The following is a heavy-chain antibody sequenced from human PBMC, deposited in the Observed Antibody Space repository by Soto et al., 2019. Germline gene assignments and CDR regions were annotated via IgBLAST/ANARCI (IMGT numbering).Heavy chain of an antibody. J-gene: IGHJ4*02. CDR3: AKDMDYSNSGNFDY. D-gene: IGHD4-4*01. V-gene: IGHV3-9*01. CDR2: ISWNSGSI. CDR1: GFTFDDYA. Sequence: EVQLVESGGGLVQPGRSLRLSCAASGFTFDDYAMHWVRQAPGKGLEWVSGISWNSGSIGYADSVKGRFTISRDNAKNSLYLQMNSLRAEDTALYYCAKDMDYSNSGNFDYWGQGTLVTVSS.